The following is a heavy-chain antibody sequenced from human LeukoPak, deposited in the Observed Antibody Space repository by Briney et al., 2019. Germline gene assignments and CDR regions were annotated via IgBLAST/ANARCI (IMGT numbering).Heavy chain of an antibody. V-gene: IGHV3-66*01. D-gene: IGHD4-23*01. Sequence: GGSLRLSCAASGFTVSSNYMSWVRQAPGKGLEWVSVIYSGGSTYYADSVKGRFTISRDNSKNTLYLQMNSLRAEDTAVYYCARVGGKTPDYYYYDMDVWGQGTTVTVSS. CDR1: GFTVSSNY. CDR2: IYSGGST. J-gene: IGHJ6*02. CDR3: ARVGGKTPDYYYYDMDV.